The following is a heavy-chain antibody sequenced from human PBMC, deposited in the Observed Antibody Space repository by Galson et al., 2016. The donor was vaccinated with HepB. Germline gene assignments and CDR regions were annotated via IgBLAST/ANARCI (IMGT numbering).Heavy chain of an antibody. CDR2: IWYDGTNK. CDR1: GFTFSNYG. J-gene: IGHJ4*02. CDR3: ARDLDFLGGFDY. Sequence: SLRLSCAASGFTFSNYGLHWVRQAPGKGLEWVAVIWYDGTNKYYADSVKGRFTISRDNSKNTLYLQMNSLRAEDTAVYYCARDLDFLGGFDYWGQGALVTVSS. D-gene: IGHD3-3*01. V-gene: IGHV3-33*01.